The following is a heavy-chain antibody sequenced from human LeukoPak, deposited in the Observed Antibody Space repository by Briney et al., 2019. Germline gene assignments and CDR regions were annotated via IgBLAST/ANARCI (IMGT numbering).Heavy chain of an antibody. CDR1: GYTFTGYY. CDR2: INPNSGGT. Sequence: ASVKVSCKASGYTFTGYYMHWVRQAPGQGLEWMGWINPNSGGTNYAQKFQGRVTMTRDTSISTAYMELSRLRSDDTAVYYCARDERERRYYYDSSGYVPLDYWGQGTLVTVSS. J-gene: IGHJ4*02. V-gene: IGHV1-2*02. D-gene: IGHD3-22*01. CDR3: ARDERERRYYYDSSGYVPLDY.